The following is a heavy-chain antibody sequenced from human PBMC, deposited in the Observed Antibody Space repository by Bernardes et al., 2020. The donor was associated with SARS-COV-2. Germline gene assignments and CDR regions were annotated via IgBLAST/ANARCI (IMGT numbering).Heavy chain of an antibody. V-gene: IGHV4-39*07. CDR3: ARHSRGVIIPHYYYYYMDV. CDR1: GGSISSSSYY. D-gene: IGHD3-10*01. CDR2: IYYSGST. J-gene: IGHJ6*03. Sequence: SETLSLTCTVSGGSISSSSYYWGWIRQPPGKGLEWIGSIYYSGSTYYNPSLKSRVTISVDTSKNQFSLKLSSVTAADTAVYYCARHSRGVIIPHYYYYYMDVWGKGTTVTVSS.